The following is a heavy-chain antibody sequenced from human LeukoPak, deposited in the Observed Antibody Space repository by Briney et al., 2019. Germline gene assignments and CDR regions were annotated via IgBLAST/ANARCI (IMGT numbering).Heavy chain of an antibody. J-gene: IGHJ5*02. V-gene: IGHV4-59*08. CDR3: ARHLIVVVPAAGLNWFDP. CDR1: GGSISSYY. CDR2: IYYSGST. D-gene: IGHD2-2*01. Sequence: ASETLSLTCTVSGGSISSYYWSWIRQPPGKGLEWIGYIYYSGSTNYNPSLKSRVTISVDTSKNQFSLKLSSVTAADTAVYYCARHLIVVVPAAGLNWFDPWGQGTLVTVSS.